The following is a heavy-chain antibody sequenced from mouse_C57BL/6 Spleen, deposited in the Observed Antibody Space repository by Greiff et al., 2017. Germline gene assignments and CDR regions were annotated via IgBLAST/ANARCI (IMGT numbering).Heavy chain of an antibody. D-gene: IGHD4-1*01. J-gene: IGHJ2*01. CDR3: ASDTLTGSDY. Sequence: QVQLKQPGAELVKPGASVKMSCKASGYTFTSYWITWVKQRPGQGLEWIGDIYPGSGSTNYNEKFKGKATLTVDTSSRTAYMQLSSLTSEDSAVYYCASDTLTGSDYWGQGTTLTVSS. CDR1: GYTFTSYW. CDR2: IYPGSGST. V-gene: IGHV1-55*01.